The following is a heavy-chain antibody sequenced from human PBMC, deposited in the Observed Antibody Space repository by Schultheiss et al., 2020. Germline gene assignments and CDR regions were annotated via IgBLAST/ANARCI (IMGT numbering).Heavy chain of an antibody. D-gene: IGHD3-10*01. CDR2: ISYDGSNK. J-gene: IGHJ6*02. CDR1: GFTFSSYG. V-gene: IGHV3-30*19. CDR3: AREYVLLWFREPYYYYGMDV. Sequence: GSLRLSCAASGFTFSSYGMHWVRQAPGKGLEWVAVISYDGSNKYYADSVKGRFTISRDNSKNTLYLQMNSLRAEDTAVYYCAREYVLLWFREPYYYYGMDVWGQGTTVTVSS.